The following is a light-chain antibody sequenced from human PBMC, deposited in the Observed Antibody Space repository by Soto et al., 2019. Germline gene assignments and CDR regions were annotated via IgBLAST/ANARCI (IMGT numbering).Light chain of an antibody. Sequence: EIGLTQSPGTLSLSPGERATLSCRASQSVSNNYLAWYQQKPGQAPRLLIYGASNRATGIPDRFSGSGSGTDFTLTISRLEPEDFAVYYCQQYGSSLFTFGQGTRLEIK. CDR3: QQYGSSLFT. CDR1: QSVSNNY. J-gene: IGKJ5*01. V-gene: IGKV3-20*01. CDR2: GAS.